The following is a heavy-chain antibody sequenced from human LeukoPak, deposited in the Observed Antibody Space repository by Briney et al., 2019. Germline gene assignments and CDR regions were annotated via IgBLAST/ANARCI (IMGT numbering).Heavy chain of an antibody. CDR1: GGSISSYY. D-gene: IGHD6-13*01. V-gene: IGHV4-4*07. Sequence: SETLSLTCTVSGGSISSYYWSWIRQPAGKGLEWIGRIYTSGSTNYNPSLKSRVTMSVGTSKNQFSLKLSSVTAADTAVYYCAREGIAEGYFDYWGQGTLVTVSS. CDR2: IYTSGST. J-gene: IGHJ4*02. CDR3: AREGIAEGYFDY.